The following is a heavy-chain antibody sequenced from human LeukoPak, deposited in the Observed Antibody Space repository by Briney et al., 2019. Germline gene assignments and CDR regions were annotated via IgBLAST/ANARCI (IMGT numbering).Heavy chain of an antibody. CDR2: IYYSGST. CDR3: CHSYGLEKFEH. CDR1: GGSISSSSYY. Sequence: PAETVSLTCTVSGGSISSSSYYWGWIRQPPGKGLEWIGSIYYSGSTYYNPSLKSRITISVDTSKNQFSLKVMFLTAADTAVYYCCHSYGLEKFEHWGHVTLVSVSS. J-gene: IGHJ4*01. V-gene: IGHV4-39*03. D-gene: IGHD3-16*01.